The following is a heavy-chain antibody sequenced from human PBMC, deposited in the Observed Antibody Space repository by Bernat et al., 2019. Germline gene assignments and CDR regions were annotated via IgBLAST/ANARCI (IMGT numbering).Heavy chain of an antibody. CDR2: IYYSGST. D-gene: IGHD1-26*01. V-gene: IGHV4-4*02. J-gene: IGHJ5*02. Sequence: QVQLQESGPGLVKPSGTLSLTCAVSGASITSSNWWSWVRQPPGKGLEWIGSIYYSGSTYYNPSLKSRVTISVDTSNNQFSLKLSSVTAADTAVYYCARHDGSYYVNWFDPWGQGTLVTVSS. CDR3: ARHDGSYYVNWFDP. CDR1: GASITSSNW.